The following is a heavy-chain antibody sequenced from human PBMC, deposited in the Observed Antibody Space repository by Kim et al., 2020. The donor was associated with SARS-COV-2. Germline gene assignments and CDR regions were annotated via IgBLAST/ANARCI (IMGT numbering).Heavy chain of an antibody. CDR3: ARNPPYHTAMVSDWYFDL. D-gene: IGHD5-18*01. CDR2: INPNSGGT. V-gene: IGHV1-2*02. Sequence: ASVKVSCKASGYTFTGYYMHWVRQAPGQGLEWMGWINPNSGGTNYAQKFQGRVTMTRDTSISTAYMELSRLRSDDTVVYYCARNPPYHTAMVSDWYFDLWGRGTLVTVSS. CDR1: GYTFTGYY. J-gene: IGHJ2*01.